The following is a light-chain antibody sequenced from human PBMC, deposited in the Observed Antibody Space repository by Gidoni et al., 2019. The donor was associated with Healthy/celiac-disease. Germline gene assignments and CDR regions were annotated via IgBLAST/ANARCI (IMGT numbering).Light chain of an antibody. CDR1: QSSSSY. CDR2: AAS. CDR3: QQSYSTPFT. J-gene: IGKJ3*01. Sequence: DNQMPQSPSSLSASVGDRVTITCRARQSSSSYLNWYQQKPGKAPKLLIYAASSLQSGVPSRFSGSGSGTDFTLSISSLQPEDFATYYCQQSYSTPFTFGPGTKVDIK. V-gene: IGKV1-39*01.